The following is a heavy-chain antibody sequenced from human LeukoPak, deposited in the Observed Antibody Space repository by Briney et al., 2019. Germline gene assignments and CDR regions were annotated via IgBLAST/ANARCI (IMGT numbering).Heavy chain of an antibody. CDR2: IYTGGSP. J-gene: IGHJ4*02. V-gene: IGHV3-66*01. D-gene: IGHD2-15*01. CDR1: TFTVSTNY. Sequence: PGGSLRLSCAASTFTVSTNYMTWVRQAPGKGLEWVSMIYTGGSPYYADSVKGRFTISRDNSKNTLNLQMNSLRAEDTAVYYCVKGDSRDYWGQGTLVTVSS. CDR3: VKGDSRDY.